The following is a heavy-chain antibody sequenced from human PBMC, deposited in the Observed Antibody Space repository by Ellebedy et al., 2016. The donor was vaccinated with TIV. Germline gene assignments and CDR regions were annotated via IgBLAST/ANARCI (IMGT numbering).Heavy chain of an antibody. CDR2: ITGDGGST. CDR1: GFTFTTYA. D-gene: IGHD6-13*01. J-gene: IGHJ4*02. Sequence: GESLKISCSASGFTFTTYAMHWVRQAPGKGLEYVSAITGDGGSTYYADSVKGRFTISRDNAKNSLYLQMNSLRADDTAVYYCARDISSSWYYHDYWGQGTLVTVSS. CDR3: ARDISSSWYYHDY. V-gene: IGHV3-64*04.